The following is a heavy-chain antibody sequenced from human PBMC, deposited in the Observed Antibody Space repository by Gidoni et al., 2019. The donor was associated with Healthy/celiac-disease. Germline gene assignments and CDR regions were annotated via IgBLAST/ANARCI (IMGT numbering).Heavy chain of an antibody. CDR1: GFTFSSYW. Sequence: EVQLVESGGGLVQPGGSLRLSCAASGFTFSSYWMHWVRQAPGKGLVWVSRINSDGSSRSYADSVKGRFTISRDNAKNTLYLQMNSLRAEDTAVYYCAREGNYYDSSGYYLSYYYYYGMDVWGQGTTVTVSS. D-gene: IGHD3-22*01. J-gene: IGHJ6*02. CDR3: AREGNYYDSSGYYLSYYYYYGMDV. V-gene: IGHV3-74*01. CDR2: INSDGSSR.